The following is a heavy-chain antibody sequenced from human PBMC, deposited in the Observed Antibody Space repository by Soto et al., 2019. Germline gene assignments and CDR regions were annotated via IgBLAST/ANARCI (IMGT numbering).Heavy chain of an antibody. D-gene: IGHD3-22*01. CDR3: ARARETYFDDGSGFRPLDY. V-gene: IGHV1-18*01. Sequence: ASVTVSCKASGYPFTKSGITWVLQAPGQGLEWLGWISTYNGNKNHAQNLQGRVTMTTDTSTRTAYMELRSLRSGDTAVYYCARARETYFDDGSGFRPLDYWGQGTLVTVSS. J-gene: IGHJ4*02. CDR1: GYPFTKSG. CDR2: ISTYNGNK.